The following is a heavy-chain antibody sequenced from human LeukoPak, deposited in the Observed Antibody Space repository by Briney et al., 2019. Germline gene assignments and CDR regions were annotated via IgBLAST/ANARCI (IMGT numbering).Heavy chain of an antibody. CDR2: INHSGST. CDR1: GGSFSGYY. J-gene: IGHJ4*02. CDR3: ARHVGYEYFDY. V-gene: IGHV4-34*01. Sequence: KASETLSLTCAVYGGSFSGYYWSWIRQPPGKGLEWIGEINHSGSTNYNPSLKSRVTISVDTSKNQFSLKLSSVTAADTAVYYCARHVGYEYFDYWGQGALVTVSS. D-gene: IGHD5-12*01.